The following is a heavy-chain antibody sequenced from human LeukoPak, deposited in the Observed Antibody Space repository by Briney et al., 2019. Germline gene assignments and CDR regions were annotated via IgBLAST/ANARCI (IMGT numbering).Heavy chain of an antibody. CDR1: GFTFRNSA. V-gene: IGHV3-23*01. Sequence: PGWSLRLSCAASGFTFRNSAMSCVRQAPGKGLEWVSTISGSGVGTYYADYVKGRFTISRDNFKNTLYLQMNSLRAEDTAVYYCAKNNWNDMPFVDDWGQGTLVTVSS. CDR3: AKNNWNDMPFVDD. D-gene: IGHD1-20*01. J-gene: IGHJ4*02. CDR2: ISGSGVGT.